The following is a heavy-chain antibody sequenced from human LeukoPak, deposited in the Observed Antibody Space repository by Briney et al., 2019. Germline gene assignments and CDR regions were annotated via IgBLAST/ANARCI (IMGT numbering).Heavy chain of an antibody. J-gene: IGHJ5*02. V-gene: IGHV1-18*01. CDR3: AREVLMMGFVP. D-gene: IGHD3-16*01. CDR2: INAYNGNT. Sequence: ASVKVSCKTSGYNFNKYIISWVRQAPGQGLEWVGLINAYNGNTAYAQKVQGRVTLTTGTSPSTAYMELRSLRFDDTAVYYCAREVLMMGFVPWGQGTLVTVSS. CDR1: GYNFNKYI.